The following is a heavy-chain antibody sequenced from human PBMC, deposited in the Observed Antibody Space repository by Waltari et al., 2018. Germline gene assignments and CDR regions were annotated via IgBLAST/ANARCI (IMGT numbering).Heavy chain of an antibody. V-gene: IGHV4-38-2*01. CDR2: NYHRGST. Sequence: VQLQERGPGGVKPSETLSLTCAVSGYYISSGYFWDLVRQPPGKGLEWIGSNYHRGSTYYNPSLKSRVTISVDTPKNQSSLKLSSVSAADTAGYYYARHEGMATTYFDFWGQGTLVTVSS. J-gene: IGHJ4*02. CDR3: ARHEGMATTYFDF. D-gene: IGHD1-1*01. CDR1: GYYISSGYF.